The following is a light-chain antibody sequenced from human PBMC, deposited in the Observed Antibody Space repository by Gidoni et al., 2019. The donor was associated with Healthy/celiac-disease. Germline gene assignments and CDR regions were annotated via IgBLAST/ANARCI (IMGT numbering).Light chain of an antibody. CDR2: CAP. CDR1: QSVSRSY. CDR3: QQYGSSPRT. Sequence: EIVLTQSPGTLSLSPGERATLSCRASQSVSRSYLAWYQQKPGQAPRLLIYCAPSRATGIPDRFSGSVSGTDFTLTISRLEPEDFAVYYCQQYGSSPRTFXXXTKVEIK. V-gene: IGKV3-20*01. J-gene: IGKJ1*01.